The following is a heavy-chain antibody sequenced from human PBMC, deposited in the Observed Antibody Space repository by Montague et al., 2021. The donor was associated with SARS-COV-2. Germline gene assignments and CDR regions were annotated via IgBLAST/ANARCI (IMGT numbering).Heavy chain of an antibody. CDR2: IWYDGSNE. CDR3: ARGSVGGYYFDY. J-gene: IGHJ4*02. D-gene: IGHD1-26*01. Sequence: SLRLSCAASGFTFTHYEMNWVRQAPGKGLEWVAHIWYDGSNENYXDSVKGRFTISRDNFKNTLYLQMNSLRAEDTAIYYCARGSVGGYYFDYWGQGTLVTVSS. CDR1: GFTFTHYE. V-gene: IGHV3-33*08.